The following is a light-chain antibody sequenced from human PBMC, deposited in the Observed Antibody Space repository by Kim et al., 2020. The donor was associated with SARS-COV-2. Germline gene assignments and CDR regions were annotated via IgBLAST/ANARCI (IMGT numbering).Light chain of an antibody. J-gene: IGKJ1*01. CDR3: QHYVDSPWT. Sequence: SPGERGAPSCRASQRATGSCLAWYQQQPGQAPRLLIYGASARATGIPDRFSGSGSGTDFTLTISRLEPEDFAVYYCQHYVDSPWTFGQGTKVDIK. CDR1: QRATGSC. CDR2: GAS. V-gene: IGKV3-20*01.